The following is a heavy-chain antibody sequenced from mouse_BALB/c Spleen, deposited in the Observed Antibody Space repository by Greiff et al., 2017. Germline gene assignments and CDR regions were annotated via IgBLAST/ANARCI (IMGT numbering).Heavy chain of an antibody. CDR1: GFTFSSYA. CDR3: ANYDYDIRAMDY. D-gene: IGHD2-4*01. J-gene: IGHJ4*01. V-gene: IGHV5-6-5*01. CDR2: ISSGGST. Sequence: EVQRVESGGGLVKPGGSLKLSCAASGFTFSSYAMSWVRQTPEKRLEWVASISSGGSTYYPDSVKGRFTISRDNARNILYLQMSSLRSEDTAMYYCANYDYDIRAMDYWGQGTSVTVSS.